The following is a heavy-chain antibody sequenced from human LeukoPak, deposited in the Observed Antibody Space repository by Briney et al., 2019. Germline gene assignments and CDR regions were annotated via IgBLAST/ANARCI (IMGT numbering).Heavy chain of an antibody. CDR1: GFTFSSYW. J-gene: IGHJ4*02. CDR3: ARSIAAAGTPD. D-gene: IGHD6-13*01. V-gene: IGHV3-74*01. CDR2: INNDGSST. Sequence: PGGSLRLSCAASGFTFSSYWMHWVRQAPGKGLVWVSRINNDGSSTSYADSVKGRFTISRDNAKKTLYLQMNSLRVEDTAVYYCARSIAAAGTPDWGQGPRVTVSS.